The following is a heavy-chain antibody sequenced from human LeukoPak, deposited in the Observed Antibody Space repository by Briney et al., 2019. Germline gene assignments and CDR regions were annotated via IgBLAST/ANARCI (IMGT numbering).Heavy chain of an antibody. CDR3: ARGRTYYRAFDI. V-gene: IGHV4-34*01. D-gene: IGHD1-26*01. CDR1: GDSISSGNYY. J-gene: IGHJ3*02. Sequence: SETLSLTCTVSGDSISSGNYYWSWIRQPPGKGLEWIGEINHSGSTNYNPSLKSRVTISVDTSKNQFSLKLSSVTAADTAVYYCARGRTYYRAFDIWGQGTMVTVSS. CDR2: INHSGST.